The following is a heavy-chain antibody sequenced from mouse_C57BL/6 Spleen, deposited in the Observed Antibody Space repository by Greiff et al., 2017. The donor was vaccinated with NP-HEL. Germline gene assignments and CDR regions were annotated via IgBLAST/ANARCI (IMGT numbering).Heavy chain of an antibody. D-gene: IGHD3-1*01. CDR1: GYTFTSYW. V-gene: IGHV1-53*01. J-gene: IGHJ1*03. CDR2: INPSNGGT. Sequence: VQLQQPGTELVKPGASVKLSCKASGYTFTSYWMHWVKQRPGQGLEWIGNINPSNGGTNYNEKFKSKATLTVDKSSSTAYMQLSSLTSADSAVYYCARFELRYWYFDVWGTGTTVTVSS. CDR3: ARFELRYWYFDV.